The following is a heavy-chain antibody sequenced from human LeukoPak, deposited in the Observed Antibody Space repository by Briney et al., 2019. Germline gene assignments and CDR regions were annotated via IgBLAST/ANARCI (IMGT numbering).Heavy chain of an antibody. CDR1: GGSISSSSYY. Sequence: SETLSLTCTVSGGSISSSSYYWGWIRQPPGKGLEWIGSYYYSGNTYYNPSLKSRVTISVDTSKNQFSLKLSSVTAADTAVYYCARDRGYYGMDVWGQGTTVTVSS. CDR3: ARDRGYYGMDV. CDR2: YYYSGNT. V-gene: IGHV4-39*07. J-gene: IGHJ6*02.